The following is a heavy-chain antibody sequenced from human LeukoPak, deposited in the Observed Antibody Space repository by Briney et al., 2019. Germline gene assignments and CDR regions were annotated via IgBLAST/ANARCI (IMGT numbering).Heavy chain of an antibody. J-gene: IGHJ3*02. CDR3: ANVLGAVDAFDI. D-gene: IGHD1-26*01. Sequence: PGGSLRLSCAASGFTFSSYAMGWVRQAPGKGLEWVSAISGSGGSTYYADSVKGRFTISRDNSKNTLYLQMNSLRAEDTAVYYCANVLGAVDAFDIWGQGTMVTVSS. CDR2: ISGSGGST. CDR1: GFTFSSYA. V-gene: IGHV3-23*01.